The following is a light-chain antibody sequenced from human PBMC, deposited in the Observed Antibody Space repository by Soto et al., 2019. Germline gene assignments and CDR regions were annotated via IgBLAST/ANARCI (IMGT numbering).Light chain of an antibody. Sequence: EIVMTQSPATLSVSPGERATLSCRASQSVSSNLAWYQKKSVQAPRLLIFGASTRATGIPARFGGSGSGTEFTLTISSLQSEDFAVYYCQQYKNWPLTFGGGTKVEIK. J-gene: IGKJ4*01. CDR2: GAS. CDR1: QSVSSN. CDR3: QQYKNWPLT. V-gene: IGKV3-15*01.